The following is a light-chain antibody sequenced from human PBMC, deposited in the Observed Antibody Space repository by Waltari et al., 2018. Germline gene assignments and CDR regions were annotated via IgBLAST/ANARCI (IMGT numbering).Light chain of an antibody. CDR2: GDN. Sequence: QSVLTQPPSVSGAPGQKVTISCTGSSSNLGANYAVHWYQQLPGTAPKLLIYGDNNRPSGVPDRFSGSKSGTSASLAITGLQTEDEADYYCQSYDTGLSGRVFGGGTKLTVL. J-gene: IGLJ3*02. CDR3: QSYDTGLSGRV. CDR1: SSNLGANYA. V-gene: IGLV1-40*01.